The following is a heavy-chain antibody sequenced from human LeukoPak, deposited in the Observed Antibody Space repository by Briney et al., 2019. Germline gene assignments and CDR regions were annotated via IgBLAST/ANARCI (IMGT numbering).Heavy chain of an antibody. J-gene: IGHJ4*02. Sequence: PGETLRLSCAASGFTFSSHGMNWVRQAPGKGLEWVSGISGSGGNTYYADSVKGRFTISRDNSKSTLYLQMNSLRAEDTAVYYCAKDWDWGSLDYWGQGTLVTVSS. D-gene: IGHD3-16*01. CDR3: AKDWDWGSLDY. CDR1: GFTFSSHG. V-gene: IGHV3-23*01. CDR2: ISGSGGNT.